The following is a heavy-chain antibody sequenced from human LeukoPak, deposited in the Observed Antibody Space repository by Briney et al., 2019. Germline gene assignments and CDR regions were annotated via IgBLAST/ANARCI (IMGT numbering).Heavy chain of an antibody. Sequence: GGSLRLSCAASGFTFSSYAMSWVRQAPGKGLDWVARMREDGREIYYVDSVKGRFTISRDNPKNSLYLQMNSLRAEDTAVYYCARGGATRGRFENWGQGTLVTVS. V-gene: IGHV3-7*01. D-gene: IGHD1-26*01. CDR3: ARGGATRGRFEN. J-gene: IGHJ4*02. CDR1: GFTFSSYA. CDR2: MREDGREI.